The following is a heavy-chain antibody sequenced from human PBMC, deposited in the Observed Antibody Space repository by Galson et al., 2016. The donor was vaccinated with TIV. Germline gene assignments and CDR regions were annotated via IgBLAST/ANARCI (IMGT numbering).Heavy chain of an antibody. V-gene: IGHV1-2*02. D-gene: IGHD7-27*01. CDR1: GYIFINYY. CDR3: ARINWARAFDY. Sequence: SVKVSCKASGYIFINYYIHWVRQAPGQGLEWLGWFNPDSGATQYAQKFQGRVTMTRDTSISTAYMELRRLISDDTAVCYCARINWARAFDYWGQGTQVTVSS. CDR2: FNPDSGAT. J-gene: IGHJ4*02.